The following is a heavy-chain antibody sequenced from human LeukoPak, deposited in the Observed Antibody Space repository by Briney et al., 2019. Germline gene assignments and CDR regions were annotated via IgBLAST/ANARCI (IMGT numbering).Heavy chain of an antibody. J-gene: IGHJ6*03. CDR1: GGSFSGYY. CDR3: ATYYYYYMDV. Sequence: SETLSLTCAVYGGSFSGYYWSWIRQPPGKGLEWIGEINHSGSTNYNPSLKSRVTISVDTSKNQFSLKLSSVTAADTAVYYCATYYYYYMDVWGKGTTVTVSS. V-gene: IGHV4-34*01. CDR2: INHSGST.